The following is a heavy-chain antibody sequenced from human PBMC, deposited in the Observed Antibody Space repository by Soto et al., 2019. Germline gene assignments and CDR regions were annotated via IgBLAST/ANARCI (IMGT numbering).Heavy chain of an antibody. D-gene: IGHD5-12*01. CDR3: AKRWDKRWLHDY. CDR1: GFTFSSYA. Sequence: EVQLLESGGGLVQPGGSLRLSCAASGFTFSSYAMSWVRQAPGKGLEWVSAISGNGGSTYYADSVKGRFTISRDNSKNTLYLQMNSLRAEDTAVYYCAKRWDKRWLHDYWGQGTLVTVSS. CDR2: ISGNGGST. V-gene: IGHV3-23*01. J-gene: IGHJ4*02.